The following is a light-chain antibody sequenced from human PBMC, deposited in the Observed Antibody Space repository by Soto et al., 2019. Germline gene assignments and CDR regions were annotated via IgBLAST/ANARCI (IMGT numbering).Light chain of an antibody. J-gene: IGLJ1*01. CDR3: ISYTDRQSYV. CDR1: SSDVGSDNL. V-gene: IGLV2-14*02. Sequence: QSVLTQPASVSGSPGQSITISCTGTSSDVGSDNLVSWYQQFPGKSPKLMIYAVSDRPSGVSDRFSGSKSGITASLTISGLQAEDEADYYCISYTDRQSYVFGTGTKLTVL. CDR2: AVS.